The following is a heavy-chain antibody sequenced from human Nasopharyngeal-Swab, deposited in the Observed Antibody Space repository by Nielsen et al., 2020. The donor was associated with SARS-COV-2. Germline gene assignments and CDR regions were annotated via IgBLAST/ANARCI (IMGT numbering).Heavy chain of an antibody. D-gene: IGHD1-1*01. CDR1: GFSLSTSGMC. J-gene: IGHJ6*02. Sequence: SGPTLVKPTQTLTLTCTFSGFSLSTSGMCVSWIRQPPGKALEWLALIDWDDDKYYSTFLKTRLTISKDTSKNQVVLTMTNMDPVDTATYYCARMPVQLERPGDYYYYGMDVWGQGTTVTVSS. V-gene: IGHV2-70*01. CDR2: IDWDDDK. CDR3: ARMPVQLERPGDYYYYGMDV.